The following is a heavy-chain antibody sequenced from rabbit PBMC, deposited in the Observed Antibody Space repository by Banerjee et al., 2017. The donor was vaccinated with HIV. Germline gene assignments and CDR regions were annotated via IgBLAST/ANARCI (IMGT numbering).Heavy chain of an antibody. CDR3: ARDLAGAIGWNFNL. V-gene: IGHV1S45*01. Sequence: QEQLEESGGDLVKPEGSLTLTCTASGFSFSSTYWICWVRQAPGKGLELIACIDASSGDTYYANWAKGRFTISKASWTTVTLQMTSLTAADTASYFCARDLAGAIGWNFNLWGPGTLVTVS. D-gene: IGHD4-1*01. CDR1: GFSFSSTYW. J-gene: IGHJ4*01. CDR2: IDASSGDT.